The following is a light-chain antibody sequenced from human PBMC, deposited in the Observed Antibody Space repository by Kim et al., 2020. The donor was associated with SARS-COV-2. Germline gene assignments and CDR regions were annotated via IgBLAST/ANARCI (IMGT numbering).Light chain of an antibody. CDR2: ATS. J-gene: IGKJ2*01. CDR3: QQYDNSLYT. CDR1: QSVSSTN. Sequence: LSAGESVTLSCRATQSVSSTNLAWYHQRPGQAPRLLIYATSTRAKGIPDRFSGSGSGTDFTLTISRLEPEDFAVYYCQQYDNSLYTFGQGTKLEI. V-gene: IGKV3-20*01.